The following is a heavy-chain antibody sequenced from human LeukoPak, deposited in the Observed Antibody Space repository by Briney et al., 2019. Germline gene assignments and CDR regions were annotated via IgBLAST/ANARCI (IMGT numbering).Heavy chain of an antibody. D-gene: IGHD1-26*01. J-gene: IGHJ4*02. V-gene: IGHV3-7*01. CDR2: IKGDESAK. CDR1: GFTFRSAW. Sequence: GGSLRLSCTASGFTFRSAWMAWVRQAPGKGLEWVANIKGDESAKHQADSVKGRFTISRDNAQNLLYLQMSSLRGEDTAVYYCARAVGGSLDYWGQGTLVTVSS. CDR3: ARAVGGSLDY.